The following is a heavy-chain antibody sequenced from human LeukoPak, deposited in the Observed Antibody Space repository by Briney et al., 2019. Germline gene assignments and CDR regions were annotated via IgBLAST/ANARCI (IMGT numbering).Heavy chain of an antibody. J-gene: IGHJ3*02. Sequence: QXVXXXGGIIPIFGTANYAQKFQRRVTITTDESTSTAYIELSSLRSEDTAVYYCATSRNFTMIVVSHAFDIWGQGTMVTVSS. CDR2: IIPIFGTA. V-gene: IGHV1-69*05. CDR3: ATSRNFTMIVVSHAFDI. D-gene: IGHD3-22*01.